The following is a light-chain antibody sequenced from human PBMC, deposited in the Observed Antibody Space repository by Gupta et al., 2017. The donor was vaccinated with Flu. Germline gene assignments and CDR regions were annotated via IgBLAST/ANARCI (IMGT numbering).Light chain of an antibody. V-gene: IGLV2-14*01. CDR3: SSSKTTNTFYV. J-gene: IGLJ1*01. CDR2: YVS. CDR1: SSAVGRSNS. Sequence: HSSLTQPAPVSASPGQAINISCTGTSSAVGRSNSVSWYRQHPAKAPNLIMYYVSSRPSGVSSRFSGAKSGNTASLTTTGLQAEEEADDYCSSSKTTNTFYVFGTGTKVTVL.